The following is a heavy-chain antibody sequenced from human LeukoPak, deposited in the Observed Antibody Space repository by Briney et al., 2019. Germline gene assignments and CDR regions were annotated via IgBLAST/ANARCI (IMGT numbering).Heavy chain of an antibody. Sequence: SETQSLTCAVYGGSFSGYYWSWIRQPPGKGLEWIGEINHSGSTNYNPSLKSRVTISVDTSKNQFSLKLSSVTAADTAVYYCARGWAGGPPGAFDIWGQGTMVTVSS. CDR2: INHSGST. CDR3: ARGWAGGPPGAFDI. V-gene: IGHV4-34*01. D-gene: IGHD3-16*01. J-gene: IGHJ3*02. CDR1: GGSFSGYY.